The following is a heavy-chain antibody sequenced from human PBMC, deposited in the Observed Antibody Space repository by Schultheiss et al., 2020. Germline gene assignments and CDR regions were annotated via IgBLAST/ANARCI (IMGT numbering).Heavy chain of an antibody. D-gene: IGHD2-2*01. V-gene: IGHV4-4*02. CDR2: IYHSGST. CDR1: GGSISSSNW. CDR3: ARDPVVVVPAAMVGDAFDI. J-gene: IGHJ3*02. Sequence: SETLSLTCAVSGGSISSSNWWSWVRQPPGKGLEWIGEIYHSGSTNYNPSLKSRVTISVDKSKNQFSLKLSSVTAADTAVYYCARDPVVVVPAAMVGDAFDIWGQGTMVTVSS.